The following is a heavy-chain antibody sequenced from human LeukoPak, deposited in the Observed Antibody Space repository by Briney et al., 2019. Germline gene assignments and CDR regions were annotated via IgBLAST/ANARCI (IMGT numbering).Heavy chain of an antibody. Sequence: PGGSQRLSCAASGFIFSSYDMYWVRQAPGKGLEWVAVISNDGNNKQYADSVKGRFTISRDNSKNTLYLQMNSLRADDTAVYHCAKDGLMRFFDYWGQGTLVTVSS. V-gene: IGHV3-30*18. CDR1: GFIFSSYD. D-gene: IGHD2-8*01. CDR2: ISNDGNNK. CDR3: AKDGLMRFFDY. J-gene: IGHJ4*02.